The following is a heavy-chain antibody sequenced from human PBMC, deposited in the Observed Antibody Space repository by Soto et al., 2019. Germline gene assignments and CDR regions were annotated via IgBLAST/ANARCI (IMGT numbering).Heavy chain of an antibody. CDR2: IYYIGNT. D-gene: IGHD4-17*01. CDR1: NGSISSRSSY. Sequence: SETLSLTCIVSNGSISSRSSYWGWIRQTPGKGLEWIGSIYYIGNTYYNPSLKSRVTISMDTSKTQFSLKMNSVTAADTAVYFCRGQDYGAKGYYFENWGQGALVTVSS. J-gene: IGHJ4*02. CDR3: RGQDYGAKGYYFEN. V-gene: IGHV4-39*01.